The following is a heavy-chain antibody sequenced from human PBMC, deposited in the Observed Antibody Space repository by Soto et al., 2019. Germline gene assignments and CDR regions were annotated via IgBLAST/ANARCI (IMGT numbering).Heavy chain of an antibody. D-gene: IGHD6-13*01. V-gene: IGHV2-5*02. J-gene: IGHJ4*02. CDR3: AHRRQGYSSSWYGY. CDR2: IYWDDDK. CDR1: GFSLSTSGVG. Sequence: QITLKESGPTLVKPTQTLTLTCTFSGFSLSTSGVGVGWIRQPPGKALEWLALIYWDDDKRYSPSLKSRLTITKETSKNQVVLTMTNMDPVDTATYYCAHRRQGYSSSWYGYWGQGTLVTVSS.